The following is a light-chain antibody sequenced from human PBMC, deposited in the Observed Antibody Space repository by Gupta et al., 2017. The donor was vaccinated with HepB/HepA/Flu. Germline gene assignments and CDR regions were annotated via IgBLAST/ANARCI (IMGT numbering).Light chain of an antibody. Sequence: DILLTQTPLPLSVTPGQPASLSSTSSQRLQTSLYWYLQNAGEPPQLLIDEVTNRFSGVPDRFSGSGSRTYFTMKIRLVEADDVGIYYCMQGVQVPLTFGGGTKVEIK. CDR3: MQGVQVPLT. CDR1: QRLQTS. V-gene: IGKV2D-29*01. CDR2: EVT. J-gene: IGKJ4*01.